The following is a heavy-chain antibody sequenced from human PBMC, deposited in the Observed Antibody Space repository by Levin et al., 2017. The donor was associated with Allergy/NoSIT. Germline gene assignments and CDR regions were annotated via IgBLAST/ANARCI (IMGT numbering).Heavy chain of an antibody. CDR3: ARDSFDNNYYYGMDV. Sequence: ETLSLTCAASGFTFSNYWMHWVRQAPGKGLVWVSRITTDGSSTSYADSVRGRFTFSRDNAKNTLYLQMNSLRAEDTAVYYCARDSFDNNYYYGMDVWGQGTTVTVSS. CDR1: GFTFSNYW. D-gene: IGHD3-9*01. V-gene: IGHV3-74*01. CDR2: ITTDGSST. J-gene: IGHJ6*02.